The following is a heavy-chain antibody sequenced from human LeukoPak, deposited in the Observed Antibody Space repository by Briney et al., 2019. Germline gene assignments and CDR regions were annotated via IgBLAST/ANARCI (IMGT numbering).Heavy chain of an antibody. J-gene: IGHJ4*02. CDR1: GGSFSGFY. CDR3: WRGYCSSTSCPDNDY. CDR2: INQGGST. D-gene: IGHD2-2*01. Sequence: SETLSLTCAVYGGSFSGFYWSWIRQPPGKGLEWLGEINQGGSTNYNPSRKSRVTISLDTSKNQFSLRQSHVTSTDHGGYLRWRGYCSSTSCPDNDYWGQGTLVTVSS. V-gene: IGHV4-34*01.